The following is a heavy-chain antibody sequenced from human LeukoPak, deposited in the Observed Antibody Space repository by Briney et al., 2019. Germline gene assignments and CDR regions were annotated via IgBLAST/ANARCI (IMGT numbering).Heavy chain of an antibody. D-gene: IGHD4-17*01. CDR3: AKRMTSVTYYYYGLDV. V-gene: IGHV3-23*01. CDR1: GFTFSSFA. CDR2: ISGSGGST. Sequence: GGSLRLSCAASGFTFSSFAMSWVRQAPAKGLEWVSAISGSGGSTYYADSVKGRFTISRDNSKNTLYLQMNSLRAEDTAVYFCAKRMTSVTYYYYGLDVWGQGTTVTVSS. J-gene: IGHJ6*02.